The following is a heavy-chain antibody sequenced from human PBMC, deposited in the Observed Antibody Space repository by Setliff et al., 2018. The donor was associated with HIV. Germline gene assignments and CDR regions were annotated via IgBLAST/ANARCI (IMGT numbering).Heavy chain of an antibody. D-gene: IGHD3-16*01. CDR1: GFTFISYA. CDR2: ISASGNSP. V-gene: IGHV3-23*01. CDR3: ARFYGSYDVGGFDI. J-gene: IGHJ3*02. Sequence: GGSLRLSCAASGFTFISYAMSWVRQAPGKGLEWVSTISASGNSPYYVDSVKGRFTISRDNSKNTLYLQMNSLRVEDTAIYYCARFYGSYDVGGFDIWGQGTKVTVSS.